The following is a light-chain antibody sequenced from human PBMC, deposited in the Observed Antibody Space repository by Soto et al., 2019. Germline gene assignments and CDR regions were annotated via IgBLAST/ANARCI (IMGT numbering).Light chain of an antibody. V-gene: IGKV1-5*03. CDR1: QDVDKW. J-gene: IGKJ1*01. CDR3: QQYFSYWT. CDR2: KSS. Sequence: ILMSQSPSSLSASVGDTVTITCRASQDVDKWLAWYQQKPGKAPKLLIYKSSTLIGGVPSRFSAVGSGTEYSLTISGLQPEDVATYYCQQYFSYWTLGQGTMVEIK.